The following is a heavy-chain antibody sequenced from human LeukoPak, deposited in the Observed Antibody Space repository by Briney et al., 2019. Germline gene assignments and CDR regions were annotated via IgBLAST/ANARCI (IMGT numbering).Heavy chain of an antibody. CDR3: AREAATLDY. CDR2: IPYSGST. J-gene: IGHJ4*02. D-gene: IGHD6-25*01. Sequence: SETLSLTCTVSGASISSYYWSWIRQPPGKGLEWIGYIPYSGSTNSNPSLKSRVTISVDTSKNHFSLELSSVTAADTAVYYCAREAATLDYWGQGTLVTVSS. CDR1: GASISSYY. V-gene: IGHV4-59*01.